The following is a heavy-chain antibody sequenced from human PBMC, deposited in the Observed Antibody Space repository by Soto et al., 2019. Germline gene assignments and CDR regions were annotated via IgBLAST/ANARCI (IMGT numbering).Heavy chain of an antibody. CDR3: TTDLGSVVPAAIPPYYYMDV. CDR2: IKSKTDGGTT. J-gene: IGHJ6*03. D-gene: IGHD2-2*01. Sequence: GGSLRLSCAASGFTFSNAWMSWVRQAPGKGLEWVGRIKSKTDGGTTDYAAPVKGRFTISRDDSKNTLYLQMNSLKTEDTAVYYCTTDLGSVVPAAIPPYYYMDVWGKGTTVTVSS. CDR1: GFTFSNAW. V-gene: IGHV3-15*01.